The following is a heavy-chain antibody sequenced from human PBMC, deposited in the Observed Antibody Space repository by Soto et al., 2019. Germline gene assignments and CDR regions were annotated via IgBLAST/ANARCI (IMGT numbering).Heavy chain of an antibody. CDR2: IYYSGST. CDR1: GGAISRYY. V-gene: IGHV4-59*01. Sequence: PSETLSLTCTGSGGAISRYYLRWIRQPPGKGLEWIGYIYYSGSTNYTPSLKSRVTISVDTSKNQFPLKLSSVTAADTAVYYCARSDGRYWGQGTLVTVS. CDR3: ARSDGRY. J-gene: IGHJ4*02.